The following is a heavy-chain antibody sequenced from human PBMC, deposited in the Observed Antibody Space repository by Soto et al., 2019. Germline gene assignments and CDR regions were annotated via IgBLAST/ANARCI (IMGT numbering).Heavy chain of an antibody. J-gene: IGHJ3*02. CDR1: GGTFSSYA. Sequence: ASVKVSCKASGGTFSSYAISWVRQAPGQGLEWMGGIIPILGIANYTQKFQGRVTITADKSKSTAYMELSSLRSEDTAVYYCASWGPYYYDSIGYFDAFDIWGQGTMVTVSS. CDR3: ASWGPYYYDSIGYFDAFDI. D-gene: IGHD3-22*01. CDR2: IIPILGIA. V-gene: IGHV1-69*10.